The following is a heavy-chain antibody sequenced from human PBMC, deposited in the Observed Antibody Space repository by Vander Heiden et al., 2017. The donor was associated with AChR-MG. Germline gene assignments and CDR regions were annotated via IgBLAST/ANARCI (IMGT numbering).Heavy chain of an antibody. CDR2: TYYRSKWYN. CDR3: TRERDRGGVTAPNFDY. V-gene: IGHV6-1*01. D-gene: IGHD3-16*01. J-gene: IGHJ4*02. Sequence: LGRTYYRSKWYNDYAVSVKSRITINPDTSKNQCSLHLNSVTTEETAVYYCTRERDRGGVTAPNFDYWGQGTLVTVSS.